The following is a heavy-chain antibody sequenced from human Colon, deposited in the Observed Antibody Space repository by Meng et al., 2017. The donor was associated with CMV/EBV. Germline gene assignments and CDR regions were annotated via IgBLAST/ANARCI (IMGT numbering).Heavy chain of an antibody. D-gene: IGHD2-21*02. CDR1: KGTFTSYP. CDR3: ARVICGGDCYLDY. V-gene: IGHV1-69*12. J-gene: IGHJ4*02. Sequence: QGQLEQSGAWVKKPGSSVKVSCKASKGTFTSYPISWVRQGPGQGFEWVGGIITISGTTDYAQKFQGRVTITADESTSTAYMKLSNLRSEDTAIYYCARVICGGDCYLDYWGRGTLVTVSS. CDR2: IITISGTT.